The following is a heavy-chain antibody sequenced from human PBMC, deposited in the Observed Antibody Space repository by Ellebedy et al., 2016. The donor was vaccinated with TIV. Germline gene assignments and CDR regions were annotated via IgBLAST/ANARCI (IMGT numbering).Heavy chain of an antibody. CDR3: ARSGLLGIVVVPAAPPDY. V-gene: IGHV1-18*01. J-gene: IGHJ4*02. CDR2: ISAYNGNT. Sequence: ASVKVSXXASGYTFTSYGISWVRQAPGQGLEWMGWISAYNGNTNYAQKLQGRVTMTTDTSTSTAYMELRSLRSDDTAVYYCARSGLLGIVVVPAAPPDYWGQGTLVTVSS. CDR1: GYTFTSYG. D-gene: IGHD2-2*01.